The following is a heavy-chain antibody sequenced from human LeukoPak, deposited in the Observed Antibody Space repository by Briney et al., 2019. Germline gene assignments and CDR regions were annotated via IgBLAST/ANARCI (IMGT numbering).Heavy chain of an antibody. D-gene: IGHD6-19*01. CDR2: IYSDGST. CDR1: GGSISNYY. J-gene: IGHJ4*02. CDR3: ARGGWSLDY. V-gene: IGHV4-59*01. Sequence: HPSETLSLTCTVSGGSISNYYWSWIRQPPGKRLEWIGYIYSDGSTNYNPSLRSRVTISVDTSKNQFSLMLSSVTAADTAVYYCARGGWSLDYWGQGTLVTVSS.